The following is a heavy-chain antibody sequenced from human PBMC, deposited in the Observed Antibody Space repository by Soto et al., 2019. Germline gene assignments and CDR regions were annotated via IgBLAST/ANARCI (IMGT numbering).Heavy chain of an antibody. CDR3: ARRNSAGNLLDX. Sequence: SETLSLTCVVSGGSVSSVTYYWTWIRQPPGKKLEGIGYISNSGSTNCNPSLKSRVNISADTSKNQFSLKLNSLTAPDTALYYCARRNSAGNLLDXLDQAALVAAS. CDR1: GGSVSSVTYY. J-gene: IGHJ5*02. CDR2: ISNSGST. V-gene: IGHV4-61*01. D-gene: IGHD6-13*01.